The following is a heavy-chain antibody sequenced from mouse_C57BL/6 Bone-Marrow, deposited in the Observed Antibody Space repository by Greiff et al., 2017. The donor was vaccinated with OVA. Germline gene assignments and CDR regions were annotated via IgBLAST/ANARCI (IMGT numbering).Heavy chain of an antibody. J-gene: IGHJ1*03. CDR1: GYTFTSYW. V-gene: IGHV1-64*01. Sequence: QVQLQQSGAELVKPGASVKMSCKASGYTFTSYWMHWVKQRPGQGLEWIGMIHPNSGSTNYNEKFKSKATLTVDKSYSTAYMQLSSLTSEDSAVYYCTPPPYYYGRGYFDVWGTGTTVTVSS. D-gene: IGHD1-1*01. CDR2: IHPNSGST. CDR3: TPPPYYYGRGYFDV.